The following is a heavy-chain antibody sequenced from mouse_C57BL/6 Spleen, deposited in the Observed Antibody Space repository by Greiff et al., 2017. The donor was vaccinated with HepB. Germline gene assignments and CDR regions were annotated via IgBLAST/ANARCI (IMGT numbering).Heavy chain of an antibody. J-gene: IGHJ3*01. V-gene: IGHV1-7*01. Sequence: GAGRGKPGAAGGRGGKGSGYTVTGWGRGGVKRRPGQGLEWIGYINPSSGYTKYNQKFKDKATLTADKSSSTAYMQLSSLTYEDSAVYYCARGEYTWFAYWGQGTLVTVSA. CDR2: INPSSGYT. CDR1: GYTVTGWG. CDR3: ARGEYTWFAY. D-gene: IGHD5-1*01.